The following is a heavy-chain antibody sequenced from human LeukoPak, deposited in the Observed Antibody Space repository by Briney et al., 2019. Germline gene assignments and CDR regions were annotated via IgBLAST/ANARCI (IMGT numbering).Heavy chain of an antibody. D-gene: IGHD1-26*01. J-gene: IGHJ4*02. Sequence: GASVKVSCKASGYTFTSYDINWVRQATGQGLEWMGGIIPIFGTANYAQKFQGRVTITADKSTSTAYMELSSLRSEDTAVYCCAREVGAPPSYDYWGQGTLVTVSS. CDR2: IIPIFGTA. CDR1: GYTFTSYD. V-gene: IGHV1-69*06. CDR3: AREVGAPPSYDY.